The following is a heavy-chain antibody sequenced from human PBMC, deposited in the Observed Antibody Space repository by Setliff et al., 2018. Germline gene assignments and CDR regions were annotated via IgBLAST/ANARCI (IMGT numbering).Heavy chain of an antibody. D-gene: IGHD6-13*01. CDR3: ARQPYSTTYYYYYYMDV. J-gene: IGHJ6*03. Sequence: PSETLSLTCTVSNGSISSGNYFWGWIRQPPGKGLEWMGSIFYTGSTYYSPSLKSRVTMSIDTSKNQLSLNLNSVTAADTAVYYCARQPYSTTYYYYYYMDVWGKGTTVTVSS. V-gene: IGHV4-39*01. CDR2: IFYTGST. CDR1: NGSISSGNYF.